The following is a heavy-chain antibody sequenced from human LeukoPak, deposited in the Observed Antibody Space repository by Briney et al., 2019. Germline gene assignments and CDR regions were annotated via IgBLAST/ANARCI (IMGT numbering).Heavy chain of an antibody. CDR2: ISAYNGNT. Sequence: ASVKVSCTASGYTFTSNGISWVRQAPGQGLERMGWISAYNGNTNYAQKLQGRVTMTTDTSTSTAYMELRSLRSDDTAVYYCARSGSGGYYYGMDVWGQGTTVTVSS. CDR3: ARSGSGGYYYGMDV. D-gene: IGHD1-1*01. J-gene: IGHJ6*02. V-gene: IGHV1-18*01. CDR1: GYTFTSNG.